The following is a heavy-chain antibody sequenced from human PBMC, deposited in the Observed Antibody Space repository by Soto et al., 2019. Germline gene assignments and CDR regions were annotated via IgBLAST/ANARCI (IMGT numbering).Heavy chain of an antibody. CDR1: GFTFSASA. J-gene: IGHJ4*02. D-gene: IGHD2-21*01. V-gene: IGHV3-73*01. CDR2: IRSKANNYAT. Sequence: PGGSLRLSCATSGFTFSASAMHWVRQVAGEGGEWIARIRSKANNYATTYAASVKGRFTISRDDSENTVYLQMKSLKTADTAIYYCAKQIYRGNSWGQGTLVTVSS. CDR3: AKQIYRGNS.